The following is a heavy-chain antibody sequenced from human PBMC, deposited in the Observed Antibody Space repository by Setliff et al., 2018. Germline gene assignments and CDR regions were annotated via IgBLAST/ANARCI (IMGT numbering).Heavy chain of an antibody. CDR1: GGTFSNFA. D-gene: IGHD1-26*01. CDR2: IIPMFRTP. J-gene: IGHJ6*04. CDR3: ARVQWEIAVKFHYNRMDV. V-gene: IGHV1-69*13. Sequence: GASVKVSCKASGGTFSNFAISWERQAPGQGFEWLGGIIPMFRTPEYAQKFQGRVTISADESRTAVYMELSSLRFDDTAVYYCARVQWEIAVKFHYNRMDVWGEGTQVTVPQ.